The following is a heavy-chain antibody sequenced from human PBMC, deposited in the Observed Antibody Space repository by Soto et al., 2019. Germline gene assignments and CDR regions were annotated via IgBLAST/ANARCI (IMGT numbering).Heavy chain of an antibody. J-gene: IGHJ5*02. Sequence: SKTLSLTCTVSGGSISSGDYYWSWIRQPPGKGLEWIGYIYYSGSTYYNPSLKSRVTISVDTSKNQFSLKLSSVTAADTAVYYCARDGSDYGGTYNWFDPWGQGTLVTVSS. CDR1: GGSISSGDYY. D-gene: IGHD4-17*01. V-gene: IGHV4-30-4*01. CDR2: IYYSGST. CDR3: ARDGSDYGGTYNWFDP.